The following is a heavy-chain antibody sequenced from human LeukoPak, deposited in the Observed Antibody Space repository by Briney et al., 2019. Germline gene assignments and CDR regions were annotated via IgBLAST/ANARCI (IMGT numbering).Heavy chain of an antibody. J-gene: IGHJ4*02. CDR3: ARSQGYYYDSSGYYDQRGYFDY. V-gene: IGHV4-31*01. Sequence: SETLSLTCTVSGGSISSGGYYWSWIRQHPGKGLEWIGYIYYSGSTYYNPSLKSQVTISVDTSKNQFSLKLSSVTAADTAVYHCARSQGYYYDSSGYYDQRGYFDYWGQGTLVTVSS. CDR1: GGSISSGGYY. D-gene: IGHD3-22*01. CDR2: IYYSGST.